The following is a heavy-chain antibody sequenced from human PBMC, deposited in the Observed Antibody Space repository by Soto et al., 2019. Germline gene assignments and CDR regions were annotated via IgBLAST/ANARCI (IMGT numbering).Heavy chain of an antibody. CDR1: GYTFTSYA. D-gene: IGHD2-15*01. CDR2: INAGNGNT. CDR3: ARDRCSGGSCYSYFDY. Sequence: SVKVSCKASGYTFTSYAMHWVRQAPGQRLEWMGWINAGNGNTKYSQKVQGRVTITRDTSASTAYMEVSSLRSEDTAVYYCARDRCSGGSCYSYFDYWGQGTLVTVS. V-gene: IGHV1-3*01. J-gene: IGHJ4*02.